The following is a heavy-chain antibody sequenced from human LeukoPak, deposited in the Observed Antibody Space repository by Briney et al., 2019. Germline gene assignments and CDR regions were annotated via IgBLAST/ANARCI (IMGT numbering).Heavy chain of an antibody. J-gene: IGHJ3*01. CDR2: ITSKAFGGKT. Sequence: GRSLRLSCTASDFNFGDYAMSWFRQAAGKGLEWVSFITSKAFGGKTEYAASVKGRFTISRDDSKCIAYLQMNSLKTEDTGVYFRSRVHESGYAFDVWGQGETVTVSS. V-gene: IGHV3-49*03. CDR3: SRVHESGYAFDV. CDR1: DFNFGDYA.